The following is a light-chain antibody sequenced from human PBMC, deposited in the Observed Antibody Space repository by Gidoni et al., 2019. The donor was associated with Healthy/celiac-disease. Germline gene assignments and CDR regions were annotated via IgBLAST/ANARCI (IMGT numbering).Light chain of an antibody. J-gene: IGKJ2*01. Sequence: AIRMTQSPSSFSASTGDRVTITCRASQGISSYLAWYQQKPGKAPKILIYAASTLQSGVPSRFSGSGSGTDFTLTISCLQSEDFATYYCQQYYSYLPYTFGQGTKLEIK. CDR3: QQYYSYLPYT. CDR1: QGISSY. V-gene: IGKV1-8*01. CDR2: AAS.